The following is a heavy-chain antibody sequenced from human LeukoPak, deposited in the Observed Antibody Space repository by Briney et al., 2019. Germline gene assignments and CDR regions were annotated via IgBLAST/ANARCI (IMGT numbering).Heavy chain of an antibody. CDR1: GGSISSGDKY. Sequence: PSQTLSLTCNVSGGSISSGDKYWSWIRQPPGKGLEWIGYIYYSGSTYYNPSLKSRLTISVATSENQFSLHLTSVTAADTAVYFCARVTRWAGLDFWGQGTLVTVSS. D-gene: IGHD2-21*02. CDR3: ARVTRWAGLDF. J-gene: IGHJ4*02. CDR2: IYYSGST. V-gene: IGHV4-30-4*01.